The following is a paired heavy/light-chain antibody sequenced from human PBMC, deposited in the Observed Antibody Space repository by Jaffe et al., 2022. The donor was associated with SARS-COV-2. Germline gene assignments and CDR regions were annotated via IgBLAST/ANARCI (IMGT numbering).Heavy chain of an antibody. J-gene: IGHJ4*02. CDR1: GGSISSGSYN. Sequence: QLQLQESGPGLVKPSETLSLTCTVSGGSISSGSYNWGWIRQPPGKGLEWIGSLTYSGSTYYNPSLQSRVTIAVDTPKNQFSLKLSSVTAADTAVYYCARHRGAFIALAFEFWGQGTLVTVSS. V-gene: IGHV4-39*01. CDR2: LTYSGST. D-gene: IGHD6-19*01. CDR3: ARHRGAFIALAFEF.
Light chain of an antibody. CDR2: EVI. J-gene: IGLJ2*01. V-gene: IGLV2-8*01. CDR3: SSYAANKGV. CDR1: SSDVGGYNY. Sequence: QSALTQPPSASGSPGQSVTISCTGTSSDVGGYNYVSWYQQHPGKAPKLLIYEVIKRPPGVPDRFSGSKSGNTASLTVSGLQAEDEADYYCSSYAANKGVFGGGTKLTVL.